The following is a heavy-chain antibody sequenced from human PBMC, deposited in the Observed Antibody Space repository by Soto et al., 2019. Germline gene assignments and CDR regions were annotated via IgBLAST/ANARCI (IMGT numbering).Heavy chain of an antibody. CDR3: ARFIAARPGDYYYYYGMDV. V-gene: IGHV1-69*06. J-gene: IGHJ6*02. D-gene: IGHD6-6*01. Sequence: SVKVSCKASGGTFSSYAISWVRQAPGQGLEWMGGIIPIFGTANYAQKFQGRVTITADKSTSTAYMELSSLRSEDTAVYYCARFIAARPGDYYYYYGMDVWGQGTTVTVSS. CDR1: GGTFSSYA. CDR2: IIPIFGTA.